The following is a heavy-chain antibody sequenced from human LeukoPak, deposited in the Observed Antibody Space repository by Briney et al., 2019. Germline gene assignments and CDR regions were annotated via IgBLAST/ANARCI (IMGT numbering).Heavy chain of an antibody. D-gene: IGHD4-17*01. CDR3: ARVGDYGDYLSYYYYGMDV. Sequence: PSETLSLTCTVSGGSISSYYWSWIRQPPGKGLEWIGYIYYSGSTNYNPSLKSRVTISVDTSKDQFSLKLSSVTAADTAVYYCARVGDYGDYLSYYYYGMDVWGQGTTVTVSS. CDR2: IYYSGST. CDR1: GGSISSYY. J-gene: IGHJ6*02. V-gene: IGHV4-59*13.